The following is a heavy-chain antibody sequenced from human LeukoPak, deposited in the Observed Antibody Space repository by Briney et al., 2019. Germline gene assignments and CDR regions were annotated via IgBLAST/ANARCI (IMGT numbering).Heavy chain of an antibody. J-gene: IGHJ5*02. CDR1: GGTFSSYA. CDR3: AKESVVGLPWFDP. CDR2: IIPIFGTA. D-gene: IGHD2-15*01. Sequence: SVKVSCKASGGTFSSYAISWVRQAPGQGLEWMGGIIPIFGTANYAQKFQGRVTITADKSTSTAYMELSSLRSEDTAVYYCAKESVVGLPWFDPWGQGTLVTVSS. V-gene: IGHV1-69*06.